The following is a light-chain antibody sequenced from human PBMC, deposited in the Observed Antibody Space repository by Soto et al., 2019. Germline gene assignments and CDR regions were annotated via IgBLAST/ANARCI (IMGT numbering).Light chain of an antibody. V-gene: IGLV2-11*01. CDR1: SSDVGPYNF. CDR3: CSYAGSNTDVV. CDR2: RVS. J-gene: IGLJ2*01. Sequence: QSALIQPRSVSGSPGQSVTISCTGTSSDVGPYNFVSWYQHHPGKAPKPMIYRVSQRPSGVPDRFSGSKSGNTASLTISGLQAEDEADYYCCSYAGSNTDVVFGGGTKVTVL.